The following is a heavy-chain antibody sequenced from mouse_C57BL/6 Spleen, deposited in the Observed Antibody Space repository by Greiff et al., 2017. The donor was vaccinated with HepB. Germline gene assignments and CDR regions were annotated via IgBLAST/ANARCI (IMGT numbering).Heavy chain of an antibody. CDR1: GYTFTSYW. Sequence: QVQLQQPGAELVMPGASVKLSCKASGYTFTSYWMHWVKQRPGQGLEWIGEIDPSDSYTNYNQKFKGKSTLTVDKSSSTAYMQLSSLTSEDSAVYYCARCYDYAGWFADWGQGTLVTVSA. CDR3: ARCYDYAGWFAD. V-gene: IGHV1-69*01. CDR2: IDPSDSYT. J-gene: IGHJ3*01. D-gene: IGHD2-4*01.